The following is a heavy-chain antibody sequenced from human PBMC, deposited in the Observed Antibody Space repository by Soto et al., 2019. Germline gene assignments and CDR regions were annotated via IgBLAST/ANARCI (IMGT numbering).Heavy chain of an antibody. CDR3: ASEQLAVLRGVLDY. D-gene: IGHD1-1*01. CDR2: ISYDGSNK. Sequence: QVQLVESGGGVVQPGRSLRLSCAASRFTFSMHWVRQAPGKGLEWVAVISYDGSNKYYADSVKGRFTISRDNSKNTLYLQMNSLRAEDTALYYCASEQLAVLRGVLDYWGQGTLVTVSS. CDR1: RFTFS. J-gene: IGHJ4*02. V-gene: IGHV3-30-3*01.